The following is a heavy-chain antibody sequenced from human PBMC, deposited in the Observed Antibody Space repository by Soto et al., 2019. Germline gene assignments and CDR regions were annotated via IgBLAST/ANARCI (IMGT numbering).Heavy chain of an antibody. CDR2: ISGSGGST. D-gene: IGHD3-22*01. Sequence: GGSLRLSCAASGFTFSSYAMSWVRQAPGKGLEWVSAISGSGGSTYYADSVKGRFTISRDNSKNTLYLQMSSLGAEDTAVYYCARDSSSGYHDYWGQGTLVTVSS. V-gene: IGHV3-23*01. CDR3: ARDSSSGYHDY. J-gene: IGHJ4*02. CDR1: GFTFSSYA.